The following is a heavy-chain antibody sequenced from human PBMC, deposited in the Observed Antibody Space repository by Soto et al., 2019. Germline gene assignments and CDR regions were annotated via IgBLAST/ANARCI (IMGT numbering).Heavy chain of an antibody. CDR1: GFTFSSYA. V-gene: IGHV3-23*01. D-gene: IGHD2-8*01. Sequence: GGSLRLSCAASGFTFSSYAMSWVRQAPGKGLEWVSAISGSGGSTYYADSVKGRFTISRDNSKNTLYLQMNSLRAEDTAVYYCASLCLGYCTGGYWGQGTLVTVSS. J-gene: IGHJ4*02. CDR2: ISGSGGST. CDR3: ASLCLGYCTGGY.